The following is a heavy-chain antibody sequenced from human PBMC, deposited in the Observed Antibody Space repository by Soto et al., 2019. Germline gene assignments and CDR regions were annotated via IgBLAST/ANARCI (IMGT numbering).Heavy chain of an antibody. Sequence: QEQLVQSGAEVKKPGASVVVSCKASGYTFTDYYFHWVRQAPGQGLEWRGWINPNGGDTNYAQKFQGRVTMTRDTPHPTAHGGRGRLRSDDTAGYYCETVPAAAQKQDYWGQETLVTLS. J-gene: IGHJ4*02. V-gene: IGHV1-2*02. CDR1: GYTFTDYY. D-gene: IGHD6-13*01. CDR3: ETVPAAAQKQDY. CDR2: INPNGGDT.